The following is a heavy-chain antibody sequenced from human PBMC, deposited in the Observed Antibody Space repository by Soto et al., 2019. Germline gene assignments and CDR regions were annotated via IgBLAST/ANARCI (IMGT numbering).Heavy chain of an antibody. J-gene: IGHJ6*02. CDR2: INHSGST. V-gene: IGHV4-34*01. D-gene: IGHD2-15*01. Sequence: SETRSLTCAVYGGSFSGYYWSWIRQPPGKGLEWIGEINHSGSTNYNPSLKSRVTISVDTSKNQFSLKLSSVTAADTAVYYCARVRVVVVAANYYYYYGMDVWGQGTTVTVSS. CDR3: ARVRVVVVAANYYYYYGMDV. CDR1: GGSFSGYY.